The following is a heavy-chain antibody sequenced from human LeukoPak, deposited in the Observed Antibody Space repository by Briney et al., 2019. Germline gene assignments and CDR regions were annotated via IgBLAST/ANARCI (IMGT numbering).Heavy chain of an antibody. CDR3: ARELYDFWSGYYNPKDAFDI. D-gene: IGHD3-3*01. CDR2: ISAYNGNT. CDR1: GYTFTSYG. J-gene: IGHJ3*02. Sequence: ASVTVSCKASGYTFTSYGISWVRQAPGQGLEWMGWISAYNGNTNYAQKLQGRVTMTTDTSTSTAYMELRSLRSDDTAVYYCARELYDFWSGYYNPKDAFDIWGQGTMVTVSS. V-gene: IGHV1-18*01.